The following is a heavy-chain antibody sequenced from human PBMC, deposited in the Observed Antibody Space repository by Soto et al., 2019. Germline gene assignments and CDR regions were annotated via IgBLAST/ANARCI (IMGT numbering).Heavy chain of an antibody. CDR2: IYYSGNT. V-gene: IGHV4-39*07. CDR3: ARSGIAAAAGNYFDY. Sequence: SETLSLTCTVSNGSINSSISYWGWIRQPPRGGLAWIGNIYYSGNTYYNPSLKSRVTISVDTSKNQFSLKLSSVTAADTAVYYCARSGIAAAAGNYFDYWGQGTLVTVSS. D-gene: IGHD6-13*01. CDR1: NGSINSSISY. J-gene: IGHJ4*02.